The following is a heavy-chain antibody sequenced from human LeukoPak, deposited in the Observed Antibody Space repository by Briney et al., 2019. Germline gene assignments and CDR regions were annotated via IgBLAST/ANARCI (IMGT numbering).Heavy chain of an antibody. V-gene: IGHV1-69*13. CDR3: ARAGAPGIQWWELPNWFDP. CDR2: IILIFGTA. D-gene: IGHD1-26*01. Sequence: SVKVSCKASGGTFSSYAISWVRQAPGQGLEWMEGIILIFGTANYAQKFQGRVTITADESTSTAYMELSSLRSEGTAVYYCARAGAPGIQWWELPNWFDPWGQGTLVTVSS. J-gene: IGHJ5*02. CDR1: GGTFSSYA.